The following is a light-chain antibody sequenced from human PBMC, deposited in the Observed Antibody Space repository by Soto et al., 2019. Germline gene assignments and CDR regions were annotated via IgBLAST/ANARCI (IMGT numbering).Light chain of an antibody. Sequence: QSVLTQSASVSGSPGQSITISCTGTSSDIGVYNYVSWYQQHPGKAPKLMIYDVSNRPSGVSNRFSGSKSGNTASLTISGLQAEDEADYYCSSYTTTSTVVFGGGTQLTVL. CDR1: SSDIGVYNY. CDR3: SSYTTTSTVV. J-gene: IGLJ2*01. CDR2: DVS. V-gene: IGLV2-14*01.